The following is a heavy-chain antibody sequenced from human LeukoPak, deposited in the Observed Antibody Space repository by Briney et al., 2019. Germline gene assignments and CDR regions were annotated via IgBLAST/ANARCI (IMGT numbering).Heavy chain of an antibody. D-gene: IGHD6-13*01. J-gene: IGHJ4*02. CDR2: IYYSGST. CDR3: ARVGSSSWYDF. V-gene: IGHV4-59*11. Sequence: WETLSLTCTVSGGSISSHYWSWIRQPPGKGLEWIGYIYYSGSTNYNPSLKSRVTISVDTSKNQFSLKLSSVTAADTAVYYCARVGSSSWYDFWGQGTLVTVSS. CDR1: GGSISSHY.